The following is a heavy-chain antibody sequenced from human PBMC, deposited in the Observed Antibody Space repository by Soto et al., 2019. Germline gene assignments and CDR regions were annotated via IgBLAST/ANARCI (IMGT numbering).Heavy chain of an antibody. CDR3: AHRLGYCSGGSCYYGAFDI. D-gene: IGHD2-15*01. J-gene: IGHJ3*02. V-gene: IGHV2-5*02. CDR1: GFSLSTSGVG. CDR2: IYWDDDK. Sequence: GSGPTLVNPTQTLTLTCTFSGFSLSTSGVGVGWIRQPPGKALEWLALIYWDDDKRYSPSLKSRLTITKDTSKNQVVLTMTNMDPVDTATYYCAHRLGYCSGGSCYYGAFDIWGQGTMVTVSS.